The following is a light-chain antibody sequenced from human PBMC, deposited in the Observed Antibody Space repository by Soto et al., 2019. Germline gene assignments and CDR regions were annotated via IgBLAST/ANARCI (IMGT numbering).Light chain of an antibody. Sequence: EIALTQSPGTLSLSPGERATLSCRASQSVSSSYLAWYQQKPGQAPRLLIYGASSRATAIPDRFSASGSGTDFTLTISRLEPDDFAVYYCQQYGHSPPFTFGPGTKVDIK. J-gene: IGKJ3*01. CDR3: QQYGHSPPFT. CDR2: GAS. V-gene: IGKV3-20*01. CDR1: QSVSSSY.